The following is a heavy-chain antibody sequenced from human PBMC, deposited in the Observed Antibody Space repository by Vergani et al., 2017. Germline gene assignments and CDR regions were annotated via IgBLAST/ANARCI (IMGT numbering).Heavy chain of an antibody. J-gene: IGHJ4*02. V-gene: IGHV3-23*01. CDR2: ISGSGGST. D-gene: IGHD3-22*01. Sequence: EVQLLESGGGLVQPGGSLRLSCAASGFTFSSYAMSWVRQAPGKGLEWVSAISGSGGSTYYADSVKGRFTISRDNSKNTLYLQMNSLRAEDTAVYYCAKVPYYYDSSGYYFGYFDYWGQGTLVTVSS. CDR3: AKVPYYYDSSGYYFGYFDY. CDR1: GFTFSSYA.